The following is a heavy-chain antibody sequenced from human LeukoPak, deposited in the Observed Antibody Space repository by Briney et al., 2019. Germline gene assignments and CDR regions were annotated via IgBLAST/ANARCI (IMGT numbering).Heavy chain of an antibody. CDR3: ARGTTVVTHSYYYYGMDV. D-gene: IGHD4-23*01. V-gene: IGHV3-53*04. Sequence: GSLRLSCEASGFTFSTYTMNWVRQAPGKGLEWVSVIYSGGSTYYADSVKGRFTISRHNSKNTLYLQMNSLRAEDTAVYYCARGTTVVTHSYYYYGMDVWGQGTTVTVSS. CDR1: GFTFSTYT. CDR2: IYSGGST. J-gene: IGHJ6*02.